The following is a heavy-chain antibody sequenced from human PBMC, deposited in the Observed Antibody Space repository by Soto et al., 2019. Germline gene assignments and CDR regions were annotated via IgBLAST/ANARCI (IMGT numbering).Heavy chain of an antibody. CDR1: GFTFSSYA. CDR2: ISGSGGST. V-gene: IGHV3-23*01. D-gene: IGHD3-22*01. J-gene: IGHJ4*02. Sequence: EVQLLESGGGLVQPGGSLRLSCAASGFTFSSYAMSWVRQAPGKGLEWVSAISGSGGSTYYADSVKGRFTISRDNSKNTLYLQMNSLRAEDTAVYYCAKDTSYYDSSGYSLGGRVFDYWGQGTPVTVSS. CDR3: AKDTSYYDSSGYSLGGRVFDY.